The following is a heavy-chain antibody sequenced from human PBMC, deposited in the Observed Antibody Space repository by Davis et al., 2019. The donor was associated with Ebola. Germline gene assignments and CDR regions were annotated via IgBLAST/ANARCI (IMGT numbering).Heavy chain of an antibody. J-gene: IGHJ3*02. V-gene: IGHV5-51*01. CDR2: IYPGDTDT. D-gene: IGHD6-19*01. CDR1: GYSFTSYW. Sequence: PGGSLRLSCKGSGYSFTSYWIGWVRQMPGKGLEWMGIIYPGDTDTRYSPSFQGQVTISADKSISTAYLQWSSLKASDTAMYYCARQGSGWYWGIASRFPLDAFDIWGQGTMVTVSS. CDR3: ARQGSGWYWGIASRFPLDAFDI.